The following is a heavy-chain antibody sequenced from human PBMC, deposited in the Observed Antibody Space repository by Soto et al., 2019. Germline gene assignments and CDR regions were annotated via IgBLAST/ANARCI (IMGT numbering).Heavy chain of an antibody. J-gene: IGHJ3*02. D-gene: IGHD5-18*01. CDR3: ARRGYSYLQLTGHAFDI. CDR1: GYSFTSYW. V-gene: IGHV5-51*01. Sequence: GESLKISCKGSGYSFTSYWIGWVRQMPGKGLEWMGIIYPGDSDTRYSPSFQGQVTISADKSISTAYLQWSSLKASDTAMYYWARRGYSYLQLTGHAFDIWGQGKMVTVSS. CDR2: IYPGDSDT.